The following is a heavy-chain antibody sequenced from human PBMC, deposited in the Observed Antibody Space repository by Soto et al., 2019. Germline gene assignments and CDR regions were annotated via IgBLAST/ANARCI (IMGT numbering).Heavy chain of an antibody. Sequence: QVQLVQSGAEVKKPGSSVKVSCKASGGTFSSYAISWVRQAPGQGLEWMGGIIPIFGTANYAQKFQGRVTITADESTSTAYMELSSLRSEDTAVYYCAREGRIQLWFRNRYYFDYWGQGTLVTVSS. V-gene: IGHV1-69*12. CDR3: AREGRIQLWFRNRYYFDY. CDR2: IIPIFGTA. CDR1: GGTFSSYA. D-gene: IGHD5-18*01. J-gene: IGHJ4*02.